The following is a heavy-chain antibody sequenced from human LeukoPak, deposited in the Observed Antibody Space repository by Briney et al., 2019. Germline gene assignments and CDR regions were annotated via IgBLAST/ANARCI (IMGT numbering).Heavy chain of an antibody. CDR1: GFTFSSYW. Sequence: GGSLRLSCAASGFTFSSYWMSWVRQAPGKGLEWVANIKQDGSEKYYVDSVKGRFTISRDNAKNSLYLQMNSLSAEDAAVYYCVKDDGWVQYANWGQGTLVTVSS. D-gene: IGHD5-24*01. J-gene: IGHJ4*02. CDR3: VKDDGWVQYAN. V-gene: IGHV3-7*03. CDR2: IKQDGSEK.